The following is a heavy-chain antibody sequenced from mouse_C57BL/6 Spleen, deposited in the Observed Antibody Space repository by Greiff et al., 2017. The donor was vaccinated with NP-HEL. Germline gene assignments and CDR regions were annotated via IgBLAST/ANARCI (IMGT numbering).Heavy chain of an antibody. Sequence: VQLQQSGPELVKPGASVKISCKASGYAFSSSWMNWVKQRPGKGLEWIGRIYPGDGDTNYNGKFKGKATLTADNSSSTAYMQLSSLTSEDSAVYFCARDGSGFRDYWGQGTSVTVSS. V-gene: IGHV1-82*01. D-gene: IGHD1-1*01. CDR3: ARDGSGFRDY. CDR1: GYAFSSSW. J-gene: IGHJ4*01. CDR2: IYPGDGDT.